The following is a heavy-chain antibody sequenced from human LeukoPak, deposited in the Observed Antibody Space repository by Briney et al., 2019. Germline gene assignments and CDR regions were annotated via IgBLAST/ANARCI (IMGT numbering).Heavy chain of an antibody. J-gene: IGHJ5*02. Sequence: PSETLSLTCAVYGGSFSGYYWSWIRQPPGKGLEWIGEINHSGSTNYNPSLKSRVTISVDTSKNQFSLKLSSVTAADTAVYYCARKVRLPWFGELRNDWFDPWGQGTLVTVSS. CDR3: ARKVRLPWFGELRNDWFDP. V-gene: IGHV4-34*01. D-gene: IGHD3-10*01. CDR2: INHSGST. CDR1: GGSFSGYY.